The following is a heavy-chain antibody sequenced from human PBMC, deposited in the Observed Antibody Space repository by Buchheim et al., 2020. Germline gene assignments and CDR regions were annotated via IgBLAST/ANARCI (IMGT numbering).Heavy chain of an antibody. J-gene: IGHJ6*02. CDR3: ASGYDSSGYYWYYYGMDV. Sequence: VQLVESGGGLVQPGGSLRLSCAASGFTFSSYEMNWVRQAPGKGLEWVSYISSSGSTIYYADSVKGRFTISRDNAKNSLYLQMNGLRAEDTAVYYCASGYDSSGYYWYYYGMDVWGQGTT. CDR2: ISSSGSTI. CDR1: GFTFSSYE. V-gene: IGHV3-48*03. D-gene: IGHD3-22*01.